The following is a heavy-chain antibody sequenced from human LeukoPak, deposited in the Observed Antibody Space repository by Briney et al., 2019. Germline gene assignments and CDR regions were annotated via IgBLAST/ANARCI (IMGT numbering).Heavy chain of an antibody. Sequence: SETLSLTCTVSGGSISSYYWSWIRQPPGKGLEWIGYIYYSGGTNYNPSLKSRVTISVDTSKNQFSLKLSSVTAADTAVYYCARGRSSSWMIDYWGQGTLVTVSS. D-gene: IGHD6-13*01. CDR2: IYYSGGT. CDR3: ARGRSSSWMIDY. V-gene: IGHV4-59*01. CDR1: GGSISSYY. J-gene: IGHJ4*02.